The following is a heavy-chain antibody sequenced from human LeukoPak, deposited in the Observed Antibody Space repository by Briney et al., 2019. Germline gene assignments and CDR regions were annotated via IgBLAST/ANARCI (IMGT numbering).Heavy chain of an antibody. V-gene: IGHV3-20*04. J-gene: IGHJ4*02. D-gene: IGHD3-22*01. CDR1: GFTFDDYD. CDR2: INWNGGST. Sequence: GGSLRLACAASGFTFDDYDMSWVRQVPGKGLAWVSSINWNGGSTRYADSVKGRFTISRDNARNSLYLQMNSLRAEDTALYYCARGGYYDSSAYINAPDYWGQGTLVTVST. CDR3: ARGGYYDSSAYINAPDY.